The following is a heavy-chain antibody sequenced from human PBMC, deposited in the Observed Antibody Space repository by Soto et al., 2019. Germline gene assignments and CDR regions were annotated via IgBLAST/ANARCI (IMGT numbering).Heavy chain of an antibody. Sequence: QLHLVQSGAVVKKPGASVTVSCSASGYPVTAYYMHWVRQAPGRGLEWMGGINPATGAAKYTQTFQGQVPMTRATSTATVFVDLGGRTLAATAGFYCARGGGVGVGGSAAFDRWGQGTLVTVSS. CDR1: GYPVTAYY. CDR2: INPATGAA. CDR3: ARGGGVGVGGSAAFDR. J-gene: IGHJ3*02. D-gene: IGHD3-3*01. V-gene: IGHV1-2*02.